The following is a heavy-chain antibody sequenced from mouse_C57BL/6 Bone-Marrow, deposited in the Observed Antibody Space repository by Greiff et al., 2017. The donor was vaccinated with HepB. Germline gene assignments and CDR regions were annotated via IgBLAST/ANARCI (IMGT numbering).Heavy chain of an antibody. V-gene: IGHV1-69*01. CDR3: ARDDYYGSSPWCDY. CDR2: IDPSDSYT. CDR1: GYTFTSYW. D-gene: IGHD1-1*01. Sequence: QVQLQQPGAELVMPGASVKLSCKASGYTFTSYWMHWVKQRPGQGLEWIGEIDPSDSYTNYNQKFKGKSTLTVDKSSSTAYMQLSSLTSEDSAVYYCARDDYYGSSPWCDYWGQGTLVTVSA. J-gene: IGHJ3*01.